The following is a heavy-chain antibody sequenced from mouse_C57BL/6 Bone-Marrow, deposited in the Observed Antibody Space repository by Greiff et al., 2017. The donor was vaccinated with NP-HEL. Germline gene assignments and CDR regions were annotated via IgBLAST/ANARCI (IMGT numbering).Heavy chain of an antibody. CDR3: ARITTVVALYWYFDV. V-gene: IGHV1-18*01. Sequence: VQLQQSGPELVKPGASVKIPCKASGYTFTDYNMDWVKQSHGKSLEWIGDINPNNGGTIYNQKFKGKATLTVDKSSSTAYMELRSLTSEDTAVYYCARITTVVALYWYFDVWGTGTTVTVSS. D-gene: IGHD1-1*01. CDR1: GYTFTDYN. CDR2: INPNNGGT. J-gene: IGHJ1*03.